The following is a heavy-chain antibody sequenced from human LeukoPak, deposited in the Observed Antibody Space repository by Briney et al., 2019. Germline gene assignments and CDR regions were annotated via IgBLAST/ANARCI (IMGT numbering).Heavy chain of an antibody. J-gene: IGHJ3*02. CDR1: GGSISSSSYY. Sequence: PSETLSLTCTVSGGSISSSSYYWGWIRQPPGKGLEWIGSIYYSGSTYYNPSLKSRVTISVDTSKNQFSLKLSSVTAADTAVYYCAKVRAVAGTLAVDAFDIWGQGTMVTVSS. D-gene: IGHD6-19*01. V-gene: IGHV4-39*07. CDR2: IYYSGST. CDR3: AKVRAVAGTLAVDAFDI.